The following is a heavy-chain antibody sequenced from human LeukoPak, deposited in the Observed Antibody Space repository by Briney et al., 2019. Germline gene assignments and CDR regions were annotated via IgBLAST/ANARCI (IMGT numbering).Heavy chain of an antibody. D-gene: IGHD2-2*01. J-gene: IGHJ4*02. V-gene: IGHV1-18*01. CDR1: GYTFTSYG. Sequence: ASVKVSCKASGYTFTSYGISWVRQAPGRGLEWMGRISAYNGNTNYAQKLQGRVTMTTDTSTSTAYMELRSLRSDDTAVYYCARDGFVVPAAIELDYWGQGTLVTVSS. CDR2: ISAYNGNT. CDR3: ARDGFVVPAAIELDY.